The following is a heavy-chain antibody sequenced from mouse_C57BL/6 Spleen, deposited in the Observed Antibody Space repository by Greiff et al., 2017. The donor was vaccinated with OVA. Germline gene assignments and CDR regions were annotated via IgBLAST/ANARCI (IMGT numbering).Heavy chain of an antibody. D-gene: IGHD2-3*01. V-gene: IGHV1-50*01. J-gene: IGHJ3*01. CDR1: GYTFTSYW. CDR2: IDPSDSYT. CDR3: ARLDDGYSWFAY. Sequence: VQLQQPGAELVKPGASVKLSCKASGYTFTSYWMQWVKQRPGQGLEWIGEIDPSDSYTNYNQKFKGKATLTVDTSSSTAYMQLSSLTSEDSAVYYCARLDDGYSWFAYWGQGTLVTVSA.